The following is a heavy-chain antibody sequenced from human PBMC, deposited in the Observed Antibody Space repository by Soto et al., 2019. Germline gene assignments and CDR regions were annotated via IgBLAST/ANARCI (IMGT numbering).Heavy chain of an antibody. Sequence: SETLSLTCTVSGGSISSGGYYWSWIRQHPGKGLEWIGYIYYSGSTYYNPSLKSRVTISVDTSKNQFSLKLSSVIAADTAVYYCARVANYYGSGRPAFDIWGQGTMVTVS. CDR1: GGSISSGGYY. CDR3: ARVANYYGSGRPAFDI. J-gene: IGHJ3*02. CDR2: IYYSGST. V-gene: IGHV4-31*03. D-gene: IGHD3-10*01.